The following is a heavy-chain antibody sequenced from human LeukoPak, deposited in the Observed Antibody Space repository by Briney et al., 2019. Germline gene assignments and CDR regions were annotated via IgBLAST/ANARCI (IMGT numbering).Heavy chain of an antibody. D-gene: IGHD3-16*01. V-gene: IGHV1-8*03. CDR2: MNPNSGNT. J-gene: IGHJ5*02. CDR3: ALRGVGSRFDP. Sequence: ASVKVSCKAPGYTFTSYDINWVRQATGQGLEWMGWMNPNSGNTGYAQKFQGRVTITRNTSISTAYMELSSLRSEDTAVYYCALRGVGSRFDPWGQGTLVTVSS. CDR1: GYTFTSYD.